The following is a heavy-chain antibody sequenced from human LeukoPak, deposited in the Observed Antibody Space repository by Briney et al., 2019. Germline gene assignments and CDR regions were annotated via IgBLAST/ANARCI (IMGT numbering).Heavy chain of an antibody. V-gene: IGHV3-7*03. CDR1: GDSFSRYW. CDR2: IRPDGSER. Sequence: GGSLRLSCVASGDSFSRYWMSWVRQAPGKGLEWVASIRPDGSERFYVDSVKGRFTISRDDAKNSLFLQMNTLRAEDTAVYYCARRPSSSWYLESYYYYYGMDVWGQGTTVTVSS. J-gene: IGHJ6*02. CDR3: ARRPSSSWYLESYYYYYGMDV. D-gene: IGHD6-13*01.